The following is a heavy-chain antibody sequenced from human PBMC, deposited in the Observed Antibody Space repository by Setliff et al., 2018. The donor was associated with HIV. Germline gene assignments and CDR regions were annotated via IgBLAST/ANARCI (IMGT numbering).Heavy chain of an antibody. V-gene: IGHV4-4*02. CDR2: IYHSGST. CDR3: AKGAGFYGDYTFDH. CDR1: GGSISSSNW. J-gene: IGHJ4*02. Sequence: SETLSLTCAVSGGSISSSNWWSWVRQPPGKGLEWIGEIYHSGSTNYNPSLKSRVTISLDRSETQFSLKLSSVTAADTAVYYCAKGAGFYGDYTFDHWGQGRQVTVSS. D-gene: IGHD4-17*01.